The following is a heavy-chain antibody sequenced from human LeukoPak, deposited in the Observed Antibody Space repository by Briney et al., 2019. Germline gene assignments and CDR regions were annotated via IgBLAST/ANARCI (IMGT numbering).Heavy chain of an antibody. CDR1: GGSISSYY. CDR3: ARGGWDIVVVPAAIREYYYYYMDV. D-gene: IGHD2-2*02. Sequence: PSETLSLTCTVSGGSISSYYWSWIRQPPGKGLEWIGYIYYSGSTNYNPSLKSRVTISVDTSENQFSLKLSSVTAADTAVYYCARGGWDIVVVPAAIREYYYYYMDVWGKGTTVTVSS. V-gene: IGHV4-59*12. CDR2: IYYSGST. J-gene: IGHJ6*03.